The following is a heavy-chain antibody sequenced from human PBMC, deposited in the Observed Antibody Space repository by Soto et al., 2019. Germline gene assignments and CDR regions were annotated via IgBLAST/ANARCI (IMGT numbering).Heavy chain of an antibody. CDR3: GRDGSGTPTTY. CDR1: GRAISSYY. V-gene: IGHV4-59*01. D-gene: IGHD3-10*01. CDR2: IYYSGST. Sequence: PSQTLSLTGTVSGRAISSYYWSWLRQHPGKGLEWIGYIYYSGSTNYNPSLKSRVTISVDTSKNQFSLRLSSLTAADTAVYYCGRDGSGTPTTYLGQGILVTASS. J-gene: IGHJ4*02.